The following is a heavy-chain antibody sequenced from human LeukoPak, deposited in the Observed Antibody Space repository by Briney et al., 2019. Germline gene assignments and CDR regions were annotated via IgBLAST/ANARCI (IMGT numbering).Heavy chain of an antibody. CDR3: VRDATVGAAYFDF. Sequence: GGSLRLSCAASGFTFSSYSMNWVRQAPGKGLEWVSSISSSTNYIYYADSVKGRFTISRDNSKNTLFLQMNSLRLDDTAVYYCVRDATVGAAYFDFWGQGALVTVSS. CDR1: GFTFSSYS. V-gene: IGHV3-21*01. J-gene: IGHJ4*02. CDR2: ISSSTNYI. D-gene: IGHD2-15*01.